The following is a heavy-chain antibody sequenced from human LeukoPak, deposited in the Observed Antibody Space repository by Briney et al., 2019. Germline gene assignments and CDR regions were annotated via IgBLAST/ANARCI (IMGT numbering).Heavy chain of an antibody. CDR2: ISYDGSNK. CDR1: GFTFSSYA. CDR3: ASPFCCDDSSGYYALGY. V-gene: IGHV3-30-3*01. D-gene: IGHD3-22*01. Sequence: GGSLRLSCAASGFTFSSYAMHWVRQAPGKGLEWVAVISYDGSNKYYADSVKGRFTISRDNSKNTLYLQMNSLRAEDTAVYYCASPFCCDDSSGYYALGYWGQGTLVTVSS. J-gene: IGHJ4*02.